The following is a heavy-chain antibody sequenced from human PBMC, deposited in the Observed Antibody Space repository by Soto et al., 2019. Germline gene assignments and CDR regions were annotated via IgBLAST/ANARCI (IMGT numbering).Heavy chain of an antibody. V-gene: IGHV4-59*01. CDR1: GGSLSNYD. D-gene: IGHD3-10*01. CDR3: AGDHDSGSYRFDY. Sequence: SETLSLTCTVSGGSLSNYDWSWIRQPPGKGLEWIGYIYYSGSTTYNPSLKSRLTLSIDKSKDQFSLELKSVTAADTAIYYCAGDHDSGSYRFDYWGLGTLVTVSS. CDR2: IYYSGST. J-gene: IGHJ4*02.